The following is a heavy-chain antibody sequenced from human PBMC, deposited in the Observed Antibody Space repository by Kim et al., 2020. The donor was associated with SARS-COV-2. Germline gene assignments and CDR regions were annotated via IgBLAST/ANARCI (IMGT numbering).Heavy chain of an antibody. CDR1: GGSISSYY. V-gene: IGHV4-59*08. CDR2: IYYSGST. Sequence: SETLSLTCTVSGGSISSYYWSWIRQPPGKGLEWIGYIYYSGSTNYNPSLKSRVTISVDTSKNQFSLKLSSVTAADTAVYYCARHTLGLAAEDFQHWGPGT. D-gene: IGHD3-16*01. J-gene: IGHJ1*01. CDR3: ARHTLGLAAEDFQH.